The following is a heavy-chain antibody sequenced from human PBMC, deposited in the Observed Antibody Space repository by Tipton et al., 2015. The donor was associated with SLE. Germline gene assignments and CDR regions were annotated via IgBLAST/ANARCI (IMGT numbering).Heavy chain of an antibody. Sequence: GSLRLSCAASGFTFSSYSMNWVRQAPGKGLEWVSYISSSSSTIYYADSVKGRFTISRDNAKNSLYLQMNSLRAEDTAVYYCAKCPNYDFWSGPSFGMDVWGQGTTVTVSS. J-gene: IGHJ6*02. D-gene: IGHD3-3*01. CDR2: ISSSSSTI. V-gene: IGHV3-48*01. CDR3: AKCPNYDFWSGPSFGMDV. CDR1: GFTFSSYS.